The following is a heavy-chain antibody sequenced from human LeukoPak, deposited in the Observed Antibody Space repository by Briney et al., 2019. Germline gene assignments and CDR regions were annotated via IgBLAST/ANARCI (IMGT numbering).Heavy chain of an antibody. D-gene: IGHD3-9*01. V-gene: IGHV3-66*01. CDR3: ARDGYDILTGYRSRGMDV. Sequence: GGSLRLSCAASGFTVSSNYMSWVRQAPGKGLEWVSVIYSGGSTYYADSVKGRFTISRDNSKNTLYLQMNSLRAEDTAVYYCARDGYDILTGYRSRGMDVWGQGTTVTVSS. CDR1: GFTVSSNY. J-gene: IGHJ6*02. CDR2: IYSGGST.